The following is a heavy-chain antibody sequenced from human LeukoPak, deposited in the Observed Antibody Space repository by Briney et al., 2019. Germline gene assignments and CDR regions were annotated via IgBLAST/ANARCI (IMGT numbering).Heavy chain of an antibody. CDR2: ISYDGSNK. J-gene: IGHJ4*02. V-gene: IGHV3-30*03. CDR1: GFTFSSYG. D-gene: IGHD6-13*01. Sequence: GGSLRLSCAASGFTFSSYGMHWVRQAPGKGLEWVAVISYDGSNKYYADSVKGRFTISRDNSKNTLYLQMNSLRAEDTAVYYCARDSSSWYLDYWGQGTLVTVSS. CDR3: ARDSSSWYLDY.